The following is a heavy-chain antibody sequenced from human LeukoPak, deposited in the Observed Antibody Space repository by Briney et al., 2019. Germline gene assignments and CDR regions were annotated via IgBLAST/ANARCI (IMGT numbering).Heavy chain of an antibody. J-gene: IGHJ4*02. V-gene: IGHV1-58*02. Sequence: SVKVSCKASGFTFSSSTIQWGRQARGQRLECIGLIVVGSGNTNYAQKLQERVTITRDMATSTAYMELSSLSSEDTAVYYCAADRECRSSTCYPLNFDYWGQGSLVTVSS. D-gene: IGHD2-2*01. CDR3: AADRECRSSTCYPLNFDY. CDR2: IVVGSGNT. CDR1: GFTFSSST.